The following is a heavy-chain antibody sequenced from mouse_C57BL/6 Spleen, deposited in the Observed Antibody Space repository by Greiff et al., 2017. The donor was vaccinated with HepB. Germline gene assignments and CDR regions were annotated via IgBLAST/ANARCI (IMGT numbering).Heavy chain of an antibody. J-gene: IGHJ2*01. Sequence: EVQLVESGGGLVKPGGSLKLSCAASGFTFSSYAMSWVRQTPEKRLEWVATISDGGSYTYYPDNVKGRFTISRDNAKNNLYLQMSHLKSEDTAMYYCAREGAVGASHWGQGTTLTVSS. CDR3: AREGAVGASH. CDR1: GFTFSSYA. D-gene: IGHD1-1*01. V-gene: IGHV5-4*01. CDR2: ISDGGSYT.